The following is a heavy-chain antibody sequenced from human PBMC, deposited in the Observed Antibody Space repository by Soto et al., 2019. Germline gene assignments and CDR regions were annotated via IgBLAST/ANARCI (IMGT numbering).Heavy chain of an antibody. D-gene: IGHD1-26*01. J-gene: IGHJ4*02. CDR3: ARFPXTAIVGAAYFDY. CDR1: GGTFSSYI. V-gene: IGHV1-69*02. CDR2: IIPILGIA. Sequence: QVQLVQSGAEVKKPGSSVKVSCKASGGTFSSYIISWXRQAPGQGLEWMGRIIPILGIANYAQKFQGRVTXXXXXXXXXXXXXXXXXXXXXXXXXYCARFPXTAIVGAAYFDYWGQGTLVTVSS.